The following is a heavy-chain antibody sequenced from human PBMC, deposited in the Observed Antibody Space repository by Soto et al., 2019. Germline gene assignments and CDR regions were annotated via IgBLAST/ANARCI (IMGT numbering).Heavy chain of an antibody. CDR1: GFSFDLYA. Sequence: GGSLRLSCAVSGFSFDLYAMSWVRQVPGKGLEWVSGIHWDGVTTAYADSVKGRFTISRDNAKNSLYLQISGLRAEDTAFYHCAREGGYCSSTSCWFDYWGPGTLVTVSS. V-gene: IGHV3-20*01. J-gene: IGHJ4*02. CDR3: AREGGYCSSTSCWFDY. D-gene: IGHD2-2*01. CDR2: IHWDGVTT.